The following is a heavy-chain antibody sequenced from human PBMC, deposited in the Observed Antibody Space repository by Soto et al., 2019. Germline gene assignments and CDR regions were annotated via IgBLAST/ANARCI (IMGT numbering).Heavy chain of an antibody. CDR1: GGSFSGYY. Sequence: QVQLQQWGAGLLKPSETLSLTCAVYGGSFSGYYWSWIRQPPGKGLEWIGEINHSGSTNYNPSLKSRVTISVXXSXNXXSLKLSSVTAADTAVYYCARGSGITMVRGRGYFQHWGQGTLVTVSS. V-gene: IGHV4-34*01. CDR3: ARGSGITMVRGRGYFQH. CDR2: INHSGST. J-gene: IGHJ1*01. D-gene: IGHD3-10*01.